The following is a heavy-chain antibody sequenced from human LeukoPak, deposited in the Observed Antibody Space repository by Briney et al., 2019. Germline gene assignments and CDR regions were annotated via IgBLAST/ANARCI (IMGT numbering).Heavy chain of an antibody. CDR2: LPGSGSPT. D-gene: IGHD7-27*01. CDR3: AREDPGATYDY. J-gene: IGHJ4*02. V-gene: IGHV3-23*01. CDR1: GFTFSRYG. Sequence: GGSLGLSCVGSGFTFSRYGMAWVRQAPGKGLEWVSSLPGSGSPTYYTDPVKGRFTISRDNSKNTLYLQMNSLRVEDTATYYCAREDPGATYDYWGQGTLVTVSS.